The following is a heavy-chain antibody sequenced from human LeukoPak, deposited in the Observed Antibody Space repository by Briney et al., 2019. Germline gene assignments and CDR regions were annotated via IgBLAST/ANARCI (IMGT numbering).Heavy chain of an antibody. CDR2: VYYSGST. CDR3: TRERRDGYKVYFDY. V-gene: IGHV4-61*01. Sequence: SETLSLTCTVSGGSISSSSYYWSWIRQPPGKGLEWIGYVYYSGSTNYNPSLKSRVTISVDTSKNQFSLRLSSVTAADTAVYYCTRERRDGYKVYFDYWGQGTLVTVSS. J-gene: IGHJ4*02. D-gene: IGHD5-24*01. CDR1: GGSISSSSYY.